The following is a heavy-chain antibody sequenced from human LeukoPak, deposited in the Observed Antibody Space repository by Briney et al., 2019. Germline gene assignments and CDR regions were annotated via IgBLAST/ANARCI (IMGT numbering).Heavy chain of an antibody. Sequence: ASVKVSCKASGYTFTSYDINWVRQATGQGLEWMGWMNPNSGNTGYAQKFQGRVTMTRDTSTSTVYMELSSLRSEDTAVYYCATAIAAASYYFDYWGQGTLVTVSS. CDR3: ATAIAAASYYFDY. V-gene: IGHV1-8*01. CDR1: GYTFTSYD. CDR2: MNPNSGNT. J-gene: IGHJ4*02. D-gene: IGHD6-13*01.